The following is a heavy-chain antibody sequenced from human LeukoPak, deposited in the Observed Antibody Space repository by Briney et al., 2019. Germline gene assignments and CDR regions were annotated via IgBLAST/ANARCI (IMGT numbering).Heavy chain of an antibody. J-gene: IGHJ4*02. CDR1: GFTFSTYS. Sequence: GSLRLSCEASGFTFSTYSMNWVRQAPGKGLEWVSSISSSCGYIYYADSVKGRVTISRDNAKSSLYLQMNSLRAEDTAVYYCARDQYGSGSYSRLDYWGQGTLVTVPS. CDR2: ISSSCGYI. V-gene: IGHV3-21*01. CDR3: ARDQYGSGSYSRLDY. D-gene: IGHD3-10*01.